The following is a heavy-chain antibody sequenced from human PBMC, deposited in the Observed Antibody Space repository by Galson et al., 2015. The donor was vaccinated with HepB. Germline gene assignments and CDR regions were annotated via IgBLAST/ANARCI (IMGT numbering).Heavy chain of an antibody. CDR1: GFTFSGSA. CDR3: TKSTGTVYGAYGDY. Sequence: SLRLSCAASGFTFSGSAMHWVRQASGKGLVWVGRIRSKANSYATAYAASVKGRFTISRDDSKTTAYLQMNSLETEDTAVYYCTKSTGTVYGAYGDYWGQGTLVTVSS. D-gene: IGHD4-17*01. CDR2: IRSKANSYAT. J-gene: IGHJ4*02. V-gene: IGHV3-73*01.